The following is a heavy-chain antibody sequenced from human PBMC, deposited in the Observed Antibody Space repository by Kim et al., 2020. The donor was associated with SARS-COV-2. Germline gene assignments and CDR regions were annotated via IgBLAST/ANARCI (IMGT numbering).Heavy chain of an antibody. J-gene: IGHJ6*02. Sequence: YNPALKSRVTVSVDTTDNQFSLKLSSVTAADTAVYYCARAQDYYYYGMDVWGQGTTVTVSS. CDR3: ARAQDYYYYGMDV. V-gene: IGHV4-30-2*05.